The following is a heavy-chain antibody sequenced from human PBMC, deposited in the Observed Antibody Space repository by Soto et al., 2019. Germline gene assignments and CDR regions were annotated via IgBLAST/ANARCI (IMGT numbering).Heavy chain of an antibody. Sequence: GGSPRLSCAASGLPISNAWMNWVRQAPGKGLEWVGRIKTKTEGGPTDYAAAVKGRFTVSRDDSKNTLYLQMNSLKTEDTAVYYCTTGSVEGVWGQGTTVTVSS. J-gene: IGHJ6*02. CDR3: TTGSVEGV. D-gene: IGHD2-15*01. CDR2: IKTKTEGGPT. CDR1: GLPISNAW. V-gene: IGHV3-15*07.